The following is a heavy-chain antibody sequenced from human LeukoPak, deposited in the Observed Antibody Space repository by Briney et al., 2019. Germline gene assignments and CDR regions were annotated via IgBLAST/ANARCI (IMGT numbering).Heavy chain of an antibody. Sequence: SETLSLTCTVSGGSISSSSYYWTWIRQPPGKGLEWLGYIYYNESTTYNPSLKSRVPMSVDTSKNQFSLKLNSVTAADTAVYYCARERGGRGGNWLDPWGQGTLVTVSS. J-gene: IGHJ5*02. CDR2: IYYNEST. V-gene: IGHV4-61*01. D-gene: IGHD4-23*01. CDR1: GGSISSSSYY. CDR3: ARERGGRGGNWLDP.